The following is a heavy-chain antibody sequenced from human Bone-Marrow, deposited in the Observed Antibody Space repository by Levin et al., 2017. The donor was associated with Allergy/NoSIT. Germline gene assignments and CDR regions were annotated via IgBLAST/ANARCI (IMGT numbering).Heavy chain of an antibody. CDR1: GFTFSNYW. D-gene: IGHD6-19*01. J-gene: IGHJ4*02. V-gene: IGHV3-7*02. CDR3: VKNGGWYRLES. CDR2: IMKDGSMV. Sequence: PGGSLRLSCAASGFTFSNYWMSWVRQAPGKGLAWVANIMKDGSMVEYADSVKGRFTISRDNAKNLMYLQMNSLRVEDTAMYYCVKNGGWYRLESWGQGTLVTVSS.